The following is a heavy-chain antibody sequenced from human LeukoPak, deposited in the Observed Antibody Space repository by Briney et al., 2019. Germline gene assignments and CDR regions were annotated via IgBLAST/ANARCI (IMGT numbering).Heavy chain of an antibody. CDR1: GDSVSSNSAA. D-gene: IGHD2-15*01. CDR3: ARGRVGYCSGGSCPPFDP. V-gene: IGHV6-1*01. CDR2: TYYRSKWYN. Sequence: SQTLSLTCAISGDSVSSNSAAWNWIRQSPSRGLEWLGRTYYRSKWYNDYAVSVKSRITINPDTSKNQFSLQLNSVTPEVTAVYYCARGRVGYCSGGSCPPFDPWGQGTLVTVSS. J-gene: IGHJ5*02.